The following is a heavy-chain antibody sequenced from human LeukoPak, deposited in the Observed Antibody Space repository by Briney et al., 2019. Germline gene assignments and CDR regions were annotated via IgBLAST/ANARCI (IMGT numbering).Heavy chain of an antibody. D-gene: IGHD3-3*01. Sequence: PGGSLRLSCAASGFTFSDYYMSWIRQAPGKGLEWVGRIKSKTDGGTTDYAAPVKGRFTISRDDSKNTLYLQMNSLKTEDTAVYYCTTAAGITIFGVVIMASMDVWGQGTTVTVSS. CDR3: TTAAGITIFGVVIMASMDV. V-gene: IGHV3-15*01. CDR2: IKSKTDGGTT. CDR1: GFTFSDYY. J-gene: IGHJ6*02.